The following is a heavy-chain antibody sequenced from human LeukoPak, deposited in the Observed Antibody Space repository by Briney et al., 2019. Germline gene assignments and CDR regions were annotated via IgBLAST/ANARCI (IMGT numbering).Heavy chain of an antibody. CDR1: SGSITSYS. V-gene: IGHV4-4*07. J-gene: IGHJ4*02. D-gene: IGHD6-19*01. CDR2: IHASGST. CDR3: AGRAQSTGWSFDY. Sequence: PSGTLSLTCIVSSGSITSYSWSWIRQPAGKGLERIGQIHASGSTNYNPSLKSRVAMSVDTSKNHFSLDLNSVTAADTAVYYCAGRAQSTGWSFDYWGQGALVTVSS.